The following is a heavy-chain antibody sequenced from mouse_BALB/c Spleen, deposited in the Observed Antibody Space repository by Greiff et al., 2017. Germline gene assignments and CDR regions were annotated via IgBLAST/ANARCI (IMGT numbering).Heavy chain of an antibody. V-gene: IGHV1S127*01. D-gene: IGHD2-10*01. CDR1: GYSFTSYW. J-gene: IGHJ2*01. CDR2: IDPSDSET. CDR3: ARAYYGNYVDY. Sequence: QVHVKQSGPQLVRPGASVKISCKASGYSFTSYWMHWVKQRPGQGLEWIGMIDPSDSETRLNQKFKDKATLTVDKSSSTAYMQLSSPTSEDSAVYYCARAYYGNYVDYWGQGTTLTVSS.